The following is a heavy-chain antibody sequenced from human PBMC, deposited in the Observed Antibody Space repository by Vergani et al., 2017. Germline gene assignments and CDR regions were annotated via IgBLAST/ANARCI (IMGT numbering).Heavy chain of an antibody. Sequence: QVQLVQSGAEVKKPGASVKVSCKASGYTFTGYYMHWVRQAPGQGLEWMGWINPNSGGTNYAQKFQGWVTMTRDTSISTAYMGLSRLRSDDTAVYYCARGGYYYDSSGYRTAEYFQHWGQGTLVTVSS. CDR1: GYTFTGYY. CDR2: INPNSGGT. J-gene: IGHJ1*01. V-gene: IGHV1-2*04. D-gene: IGHD3-22*01. CDR3: ARGGYYYDSSGYRTAEYFQH.